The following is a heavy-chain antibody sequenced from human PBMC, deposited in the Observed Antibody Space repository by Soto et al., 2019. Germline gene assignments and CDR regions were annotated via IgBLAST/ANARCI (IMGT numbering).Heavy chain of an antibody. D-gene: IGHD4-17*01. V-gene: IGHV1-69*13. CDR3: AGYGDYAINWFDP. J-gene: IGHJ5*02. CDR1: GGTFSSYA. Sequence: GASVKVSCKASGGTFSSYAISWVRQAPGQGLEWMGGIIPIFGTANYAQQFQGRVTITADESTSTAYMELSSLRSEDTAVYYCAGYGDYAINWFDPWGQGTLVTVSS. CDR2: IIPIFGTA.